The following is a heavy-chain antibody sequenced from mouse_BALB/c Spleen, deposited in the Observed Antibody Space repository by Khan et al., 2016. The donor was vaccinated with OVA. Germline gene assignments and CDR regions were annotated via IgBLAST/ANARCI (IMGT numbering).Heavy chain of an antibody. CDR1: GFSLTSYG. CDR2: IWAGGST. J-gene: IGHJ2*01. Sequence: QMQLEESGPGLVAPSQSLSITCTVSGFSLTSYGVHWIRQPPGKGLEWLGVIWAGGSTNYNSALMSRLSISKDNSKSQVFLKMNSLQTDDTAMYFCARNREPDYFDYWGQGTTLPVSS. V-gene: IGHV2-9*02. CDR3: ARNREPDYFDY.